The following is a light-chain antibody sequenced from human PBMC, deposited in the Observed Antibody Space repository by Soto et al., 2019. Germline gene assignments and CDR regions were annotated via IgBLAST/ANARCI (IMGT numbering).Light chain of an antibody. V-gene: IGKV1-6*01. CDR2: SAS. J-gene: IGKJ4*01. Sequence: IQMTQSPSSLSASVGDRVTITCRASQGVRDDVGWYQQKPGKAPKLLIYSASTLQSGVPSRFSGSGSGTDFTLTICGLQPEDFATYYCLRESNYPLTFGGGTKVDIK. CDR3: LRESNYPLT. CDR1: QGVRDD.